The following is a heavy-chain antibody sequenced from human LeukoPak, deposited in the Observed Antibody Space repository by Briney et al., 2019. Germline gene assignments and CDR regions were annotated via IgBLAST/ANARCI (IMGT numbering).Heavy chain of an antibody. Sequence: GSLRLSCSASGFTFSSYAMHWVRQAPGKGLEYVSVVSSSGVNTYYADSVRGRFTISRDNFKNTVYLQMSSLRAEDTAVYYCVKEDNYSPGGDYWGQGTLVTVSS. CDR2: VSSSGVNT. D-gene: IGHD2-15*01. J-gene: IGHJ4*02. V-gene: IGHV3-64D*09. CDR1: GFTFSSYA. CDR3: VKEDNYSPGGDY.